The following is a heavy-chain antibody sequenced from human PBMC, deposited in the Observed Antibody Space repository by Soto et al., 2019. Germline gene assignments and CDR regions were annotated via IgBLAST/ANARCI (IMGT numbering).Heavy chain of an antibody. J-gene: IGHJ3*02. V-gene: IGHV3-23*01. CDR1: GFTFSGYA. CDR2: ISGSGGHT. Sequence: GGSLRLSCVASGFTFSGYAMSWVRQAPGKGLEWVSGISGSGGHTYYVDSVKGRFTISRDNPRNTVYLQMNSLRADDTGLYYCAKDSRWPTPLDAFDIWGQGTLVTVSS. CDR3: AKDSRWPTPLDAFDI.